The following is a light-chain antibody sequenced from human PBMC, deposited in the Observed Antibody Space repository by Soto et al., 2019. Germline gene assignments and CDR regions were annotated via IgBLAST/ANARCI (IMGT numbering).Light chain of an antibody. J-gene: IGKJ4*01. V-gene: IGKV1-13*02. Sequence: AMQLTQSPSSLSASVGDRVTITSRASQGISSYLAWYQQKPGKAPKLLIYDASSLESGVPSRLSGSGSGTEFTLTISSLQPDDFATYYCQQYNSYPLTFGGGTKVDI. CDR2: DAS. CDR3: QQYNSYPLT. CDR1: QGISSY.